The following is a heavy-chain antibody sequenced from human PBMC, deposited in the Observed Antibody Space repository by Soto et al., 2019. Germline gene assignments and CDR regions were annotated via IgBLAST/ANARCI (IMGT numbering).Heavy chain of an antibody. V-gene: IGHV3-9*01. CDR1: GFTFDDYA. J-gene: IGHJ5*02. CDR3: AKGGSAALISAAGTVNWFDP. Sequence: EVHLVESGGGLVQPGRSLKLSCVASGFTFDDYAMYWVRQAPGKGPEWVSGISWSGTNIAYADSVKGRFTISRDNAKNTLYLQMISLRADDTALYYCAKGGSAALISAAGTVNWFDPWGQGSLVTVSS. D-gene: IGHD6-13*01. CDR2: ISWSGTNI.